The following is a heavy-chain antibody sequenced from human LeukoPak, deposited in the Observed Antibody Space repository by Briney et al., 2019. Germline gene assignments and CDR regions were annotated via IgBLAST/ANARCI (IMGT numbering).Heavy chain of an antibody. D-gene: IGHD3-10*01. V-gene: IGHV3-30*01. CDR1: GFTFSNYA. CDR3: ARDSTYYYASGGSGPHYFDS. CDR2: ISNDGGNT. Sequence: QPGGSLRLSCAASGFTFSNYAMHWVRQAPGKGLEWVAVISNDGGNTYYADSVKGRFTIARDNSKNTLYLQLNSLRAEDTSVYYCARDSTYYYASGGSGPHYFDSWGQGTLVTVSS. J-gene: IGHJ4*02.